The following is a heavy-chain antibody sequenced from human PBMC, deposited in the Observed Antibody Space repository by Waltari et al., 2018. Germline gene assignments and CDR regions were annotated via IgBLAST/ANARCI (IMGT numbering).Heavy chain of an antibody. J-gene: IGHJ4*02. CDR1: GGSMRSGGYY. CDR3: ARDSEDGYKLEY. CDR2: IYYSGST. V-gene: IGHV4-31*03. Sequence: QVQLQESGPGLVKPSQTLSLTGTVSGGSMRSGGYYWSCIRQQPGKGLEWIGYIYYSGSTYYTPSLKSRVTISVDTSKNQFSLKLSSVTAADTAVYDCARDSEDGYKLEYWGQGTLVTVSS. D-gene: IGHD5-12*01.